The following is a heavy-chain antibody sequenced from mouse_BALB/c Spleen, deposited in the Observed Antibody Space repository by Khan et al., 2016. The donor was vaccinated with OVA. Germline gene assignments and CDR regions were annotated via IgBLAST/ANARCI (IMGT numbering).Heavy chain of an antibody. V-gene: IGHV1-7*01. CDR3: TRDRIDY. J-gene: IGHJ2*01. CDR1: GYTFTTYW. Sequence: QVQLKQSGAELAKPGASVKMSCKASGYTFTTYWMYWVKQRPGQGLEWIGYINPTSGYTDYNDKFKDRATLSADKSSSTAYMQLNSLTSEDSAVDSCTRDRIDYWGQGTTLTVSA. CDR2: INPTSGYT.